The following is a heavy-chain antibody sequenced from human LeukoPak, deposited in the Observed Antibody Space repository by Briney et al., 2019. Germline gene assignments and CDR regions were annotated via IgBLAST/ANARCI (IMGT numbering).Heavy chain of an antibody. V-gene: IGHV3-30*02. J-gene: IGHJ4*02. CDR1: RFTFSSYG. Sequence: GGSLRLSCAASRFTFSSYGMHWVRQAPGKGLEWVAFIRYDGSNKYYADSVKGRFTISRDNFKNTLYLKMNNLRAEDTAVYYCAKDGVPSRWFGRNYFDYWGQGTLVTVSS. CDR2: IRYDGSNK. CDR3: AKDGVPSRWFGRNYFDY. D-gene: IGHD3-10*01.